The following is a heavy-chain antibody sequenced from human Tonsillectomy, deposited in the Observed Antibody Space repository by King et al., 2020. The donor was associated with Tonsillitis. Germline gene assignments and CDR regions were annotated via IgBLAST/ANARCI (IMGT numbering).Heavy chain of an antibody. CDR1: GYTFTNYD. Sequence: VQSGAEVKKPGASVKVSCKASGYTFTNYDIHWVRQATGQGLEWMGWMNPNSGNTDYAQKFQGRVTMTRNTSKSTAYMDLSSLRSEDTAVYYCATIAAAVDYWGQGTLVTVSS. D-gene: IGHD6-13*01. CDR3: ATIAAAVDY. J-gene: IGHJ4*02. CDR2: MNPNSGNT. V-gene: IGHV1-8*02.